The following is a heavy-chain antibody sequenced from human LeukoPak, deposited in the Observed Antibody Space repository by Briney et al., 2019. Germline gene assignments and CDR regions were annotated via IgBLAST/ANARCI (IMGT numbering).Heavy chain of an antibody. CDR1: GYTFNSHG. D-gene: IGHD3-22*01. V-gene: IGHV1-18*01. Sequence: ASVKGSCKASGYTFNSHGVSWVRQAPGQGLEWMGWISGYNGKTNYAQKFQGRVTMTTDTSTSTAYMELTSLRPDDTAVYYCARAYHYDSSGYYIPTEFDSWGQGALVTVSS. CDR2: ISGYNGKT. J-gene: IGHJ4*02. CDR3: ARAYHYDSSGYYIPTEFDS.